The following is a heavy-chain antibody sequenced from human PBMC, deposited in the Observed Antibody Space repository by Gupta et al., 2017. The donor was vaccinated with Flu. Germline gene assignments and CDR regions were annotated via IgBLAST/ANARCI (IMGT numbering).Heavy chain of an antibody. Sequence: QAQLVESGGDVVQPGRSLCLCCAASGPTFSHCGMPWVRQAPGKGLEWVAVIWYDGSNKYYADSVKGRFTISRDNSKNTLYLQMTSLRAEDTAVYYCAREYVSYMGTRPCDHWGQGTLVTVSS. D-gene: IGHD3-10*02. CDR3: AREYVSYMGTRPCDH. CDR2: IWYDGSNK. V-gene: IGHV3-33*01. CDR1: GPTFSHCG. J-gene: IGHJ4*02.